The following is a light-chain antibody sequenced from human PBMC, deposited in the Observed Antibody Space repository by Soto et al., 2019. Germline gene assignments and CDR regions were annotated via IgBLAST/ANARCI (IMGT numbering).Light chain of an antibody. Sequence: EIVLTQSPGTLSLSGGERATLSCRASQSVSSSYLAWYQQKPGQAPRLLIYGASSRATGIPDRFSGSGSGTDFTLTISRLEPEDFAVYYCQQYGSSLWTFGQGTKVEIK. CDR1: QSVSSSY. V-gene: IGKV3-20*01. CDR2: GAS. J-gene: IGKJ1*01. CDR3: QQYGSSLWT.